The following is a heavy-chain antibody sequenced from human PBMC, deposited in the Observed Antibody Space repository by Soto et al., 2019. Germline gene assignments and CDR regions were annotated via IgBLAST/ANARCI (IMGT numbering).Heavy chain of an antibody. CDR2: VSGSGDST. CDR3: AKGRASDCPGCTQDY. J-gene: IGHJ4*02. CDR1: AFTFSSYA. V-gene: IGHV3-23*01. D-gene: IGHD2-21*02. Sequence: EVQLLESGGGLAQPGGSLRLSCAASAFTFSSYAMSWVRQAPGKGLDWVSAVSGSGDSTYYADSVKGRFTISRDNSKNTLYLQMNSLRAEDTAGYYCAKGRASDCPGCTQDYWGQGTLVTVSS.